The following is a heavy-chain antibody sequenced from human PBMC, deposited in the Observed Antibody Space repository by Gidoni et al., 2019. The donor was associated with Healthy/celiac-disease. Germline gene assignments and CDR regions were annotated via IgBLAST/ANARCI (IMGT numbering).Heavy chain of an antibody. J-gene: IGHJ4*02. CDR3: ASQYYDYVWGSYRYPDYFDY. CDR2: IHFSGST. V-gene: IGHV4-39*01. CDR1: GGSISSSSYY. Sequence: QLQLQESGPGLVKPSETLSLTCTVSGGSISSSSYYWGLIRQPPGKGLEWIGSIHFSGSTYYNPSLKCRVTIAVDTSKNQFSLKLSSVTAADTAVYYCASQYYDYVWGSYRYPDYFDYWGQGTLVTVSS. D-gene: IGHD3-16*02.